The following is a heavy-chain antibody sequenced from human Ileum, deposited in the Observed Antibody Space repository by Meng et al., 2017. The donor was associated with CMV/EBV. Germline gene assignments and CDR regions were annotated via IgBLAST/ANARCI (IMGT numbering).Heavy chain of an antibody. D-gene: IGHD2-8*01. V-gene: IGHV4-39*07. CDR3: AKVEGVYCTNVVFSMATGDDAFDI. J-gene: IGHJ3*02. CDR1: GASISTSDYY. CDR2: IHYRGST. Sequence: SETLSLTCTVSGASISTSDYYWNWIRQPPGKGLEWMGTIHYRGSTSYHPSLKSRHTKSVDTSKNQISLKLSSVTAADTAVYYCAKVEGVYCTNVVFSMATGDDAFDIWGQGTMVTVSS.